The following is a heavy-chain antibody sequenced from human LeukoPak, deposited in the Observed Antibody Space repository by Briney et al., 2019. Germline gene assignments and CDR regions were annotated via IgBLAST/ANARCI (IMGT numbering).Heavy chain of an antibody. V-gene: IGHV1-2*06. D-gene: IGHD6-19*01. J-gene: IGHJ3*02. CDR3: ARDITAVAGPHVDDAFDI. CDR2: INPNTGVT. Sequence: ASVKVSCKASGYSFSGHYQHWVRQAPGQGLEWMGRINPNTGVTQYTENFQGRVTMTGDTSISTAYMELSRLRSDDTAVYYCARDITAVAGPHVDDAFDIWGQGTMVTVSS. CDR1: GYSFSGHY.